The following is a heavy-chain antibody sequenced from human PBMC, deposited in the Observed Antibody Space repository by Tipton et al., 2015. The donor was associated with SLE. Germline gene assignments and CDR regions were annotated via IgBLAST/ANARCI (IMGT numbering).Heavy chain of an antibody. CDR2: IYYSGST. J-gene: IGHJ2*01. Sequence: TLSLTCTVSGGSISSYYWSWIRQAPGKGLEWIGYIYYSGSTNYNPSLKSRLTISVATSRNLFSLKVNSVTAADTAVYYCARYGPNWYFDLWGRGTLVTVSS. V-gene: IGHV4-59*01. D-gene: IGHD4-17*01. CDR1: GGSISSYY. CDR3: ARYGPNWYFDL.